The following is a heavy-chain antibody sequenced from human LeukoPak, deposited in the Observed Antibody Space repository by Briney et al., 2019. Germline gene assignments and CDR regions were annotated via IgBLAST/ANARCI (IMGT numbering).Heavy chain of an antibody. J-gene: IGHJ4*02. Sequence: SETLSLTCTVSGGSISSGSYYWSWIRQPAGKGLEWIGRIYTSGSTNYNPSLKSRVTISVDTSKNQFSLKLSSVTAADTAVYYCARGRMVRGAIDYWGQGTLVTVSS. V-gene: IGHV4-61*02. CDR3: ARGRMVRGAIDY. CDR2: IYTSGST. D-gene: IGHD3-10*01. CDR1: GGSISSGSYY.